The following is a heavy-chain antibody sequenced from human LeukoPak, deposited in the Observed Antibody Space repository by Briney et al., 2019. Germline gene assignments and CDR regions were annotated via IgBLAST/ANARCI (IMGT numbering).Heavy chain of an antibody. CDR3: ARVAVWDSSGYLFDY. CDR1: GFTLSIHW. CDR2: INSDRSSK. Sequence: GDPLTLSCGPCGFTLSIHWILWARPATGEGLVWVSCINSDRSSKSYADSVKGRFTISRENAKYTLCLQMNSVRAEDTAVYDCARVAVWDSSGYLFDYWGQGTLVTVSS. J-gene: IGHJ4*02. V-gene: IGHV3-74*01. D-gene: IGHD3-22*01.